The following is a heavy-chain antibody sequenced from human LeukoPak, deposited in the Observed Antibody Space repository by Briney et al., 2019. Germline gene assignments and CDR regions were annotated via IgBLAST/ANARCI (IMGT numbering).Heavy chain of an antibody. CDR1: GGSFSGYY. Sequence: SETLSLTCAVYGGSFSGYYWSWIRQPPGKGLEWIGEINHSGSTNYNPSLKSRVTISVDTSKNQFSLKLSSVTAADTAVYYCARPEARYCSGGSCPESYFDYWGQGTLVTVSS. D-gene: IGHD2-15*01. CDR3: ARPEARYCSGGSCPESYFDY. CDR2: INHSGST. J-gene: IGHJ4*02. V-gene: IGHV4-34*01.